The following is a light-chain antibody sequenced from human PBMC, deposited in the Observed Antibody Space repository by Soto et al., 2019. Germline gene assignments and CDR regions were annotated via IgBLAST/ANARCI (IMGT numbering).Light chain of an antibody. CDR2: KAS. J-gene: IGKJ4*01. CDR3: QQLRLYPST. Sequence: DIQMTQSPSTLSASVGDRVTITCRASQSISSWLAWYQQKPGKAPKXLIYKASSLESGVPSRFSGSGSGTEFTLTISSLKPDDCATYDCQQLRLYPSTFGGGTKVDIK. CDR1: QSISSW. V-gene: IGKV1-5*03.